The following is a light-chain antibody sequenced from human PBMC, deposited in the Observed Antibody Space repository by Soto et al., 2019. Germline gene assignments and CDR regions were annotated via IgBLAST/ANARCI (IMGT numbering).Light chain of an antibody. CDR2: GAS. CDR1: QTVTRSY. CDR3: QQRSNWPPIT. V-gene: IGKV3D-20*02. Sequence: EIVLTQSPGTLSLSPGERATLSCRASQTVTRSYLAWYQQKPGQAPRLLIYGASTRATGIPARFSGSGSGTDLTLTISRLEPEDFAVYYCQQRSNWPPITFGQGTRLEIK. J-gene: IGKJ5*01.